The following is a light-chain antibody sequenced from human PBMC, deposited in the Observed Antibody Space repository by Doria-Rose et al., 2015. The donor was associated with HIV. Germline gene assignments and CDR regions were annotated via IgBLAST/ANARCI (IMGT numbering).Light chain of an antibody. CDR2: DGS. CDR1: QSFSSTY. CDR3: HQYGTSWT. J-gene: IGKJ1*01. Sequence: TQSPGTLSLSPGERATLSCRASQSFSSTYLAWYQQKPGQAPSLLIYDGSTRATGIPDRFSASVSGADFTLTINRLEPEDFAPYYCHQYGTSWTFGQGTKVGI. V-gene: IGKV3-20*01.